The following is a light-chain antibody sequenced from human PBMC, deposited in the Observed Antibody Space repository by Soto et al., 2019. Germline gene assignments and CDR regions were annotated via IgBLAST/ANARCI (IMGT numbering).Light chain of an antibody. CDR1: QDISNY. J-gene: IGKJ4*01. V-gene: IGKV1-33*01. CDR3: QQYDQLPLT. Sequence: DIQVTQSPYSRCASVGERVTITCQASQDISNYLNWYQQKPGKAPKLLIYDASNLETGVPSRFSGSGSGTDFTFTISSLLPADIATYYCQQYDQLPLTSGGGTKVDIK. CDR2: DAS.